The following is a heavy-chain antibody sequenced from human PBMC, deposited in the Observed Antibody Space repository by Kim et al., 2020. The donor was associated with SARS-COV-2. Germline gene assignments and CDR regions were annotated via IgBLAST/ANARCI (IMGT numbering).Heavy chain of an antibody. V-gene: IGHV4-59*09. J-gene: IGHJ4*02. D-gene: IGHD5-12*01. CDR2: SGST. CDR3: ARGDGYNP. Sequence: SGSTNYHPSPKRRGTISVDTSKNQFSLKLSSVTAADTAVYYCARGDGYNPWGQGTLVTVSS.